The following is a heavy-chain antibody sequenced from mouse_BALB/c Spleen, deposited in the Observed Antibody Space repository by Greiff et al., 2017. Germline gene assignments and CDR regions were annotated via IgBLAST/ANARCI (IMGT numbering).Heavy chain of an antibody. V-gene: IGHV1-74*01. CDR1: GYSFTSYW. Sequence: QVHVKQPGAELVRPGASVKLSCKASGYSFTSYWMNWVKQRPGQGLEWIGMIHPSDSETRLNQKFKDKATLTVDKSSSTAYMQLSSPTSEDSAVYYCASAYYGNYPFAYWGQGTLVTVSA. J-gene: IGHJ3*01. CDR2: IHPSDSET. D-gene: IGHD2-10*01. CDR3: ASAYYGNYPFAY.